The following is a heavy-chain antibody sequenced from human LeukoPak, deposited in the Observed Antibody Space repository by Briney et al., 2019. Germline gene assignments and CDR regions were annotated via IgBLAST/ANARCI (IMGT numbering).Heavy chain of an antibody. CDR2: ISAKNGNT. CDR3: ARDTEWEKNPDYLDY. CDR1: GYTFTSYG. D-gene: IGHD1-26*01. J-gene: IGHJ4*02. V-gene: IGHV1-18*01. Sequence: GASVKVSCKASGYTFTSYGISWVRQAPGQGLEWMGWISAKNGNTNYAQKVQGRVTMTTDTSTSTAYMELRSLRSDDTAVYYCARDTEWEKNPDYLDYWGQGTLVAVSS.